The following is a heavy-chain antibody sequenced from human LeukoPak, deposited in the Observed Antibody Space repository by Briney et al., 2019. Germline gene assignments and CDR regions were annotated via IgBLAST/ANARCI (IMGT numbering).Heavy chain of an antibody. D-gene: IGHD3-16*01. V-gene: IGHV2-5*02. CDR1: GFSLSTSGVG. CDR3: AYTLVLMHMGPFDV. CDR2: IYWDDDK. Sequence: SGPTLVNPTQTLTLTCTFSGFSLSTSGVGAGWIRQPPGKALEWLALIYWDDDKRYSPSLKSRLTITKDTSKNQVVLTLTNLDPVDTATYYCAYTLVLMHMGPFDVWGQGTMVTVSS. J-gene: IGHJ3*01.